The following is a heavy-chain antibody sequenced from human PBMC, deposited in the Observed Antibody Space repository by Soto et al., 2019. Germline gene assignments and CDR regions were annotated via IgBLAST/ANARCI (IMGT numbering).Heavy chain of an antibody. CDR3: AKSPGMYYYDSSGYYHYDY. CDR1: GLTFSSYA. CDR2: ISGSGVST. V-gene: IGHV3-23*01. J-gene: IGHJ4*02. D-gene: IGHD3-22*01. Sequence: QPGGSLRLSCAASGLTFSSYAMSWVLQAPGKGLEWVSAISGSGVSTYYADSVKGRFTISRDNSKNTLYLQMNSLRAEDTAVYYCAKSPGMYYYDSSGYYHYDYWGQGTLVTVSS.